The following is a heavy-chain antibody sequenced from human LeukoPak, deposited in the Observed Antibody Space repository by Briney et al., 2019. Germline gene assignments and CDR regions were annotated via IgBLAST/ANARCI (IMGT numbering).Heavy chain of an antibody. D-gene: IGHD3-3*01. J-gene: IGHJ4*02. CDR2: IKQDGSEK. V-gene: IGHV3-7*01. CDR1: GFTFSSYW. CDR3: ARDNSVKLLYDFWSGYYTPNYYFDY. Sequence: GGSLRLSCAASGFTFSSYWMSWVHQAPGKGLEWVANIKQDGSEKYYVDSVKGRFTISRDNAKNSLYLQMNSLRVEDTAVYYCARDNSVKLLYDFWSGYYTPNYYFDYWGQGTLVTVSS.